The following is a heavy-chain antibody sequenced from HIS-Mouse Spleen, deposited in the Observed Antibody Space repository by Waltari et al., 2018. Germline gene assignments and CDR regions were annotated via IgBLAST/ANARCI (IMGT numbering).Heavy chain of an antibody. CDR2: IYYSGST. CDR1: GGSISSSSYY. CDR3: AREIPYSSSWYDWYFDL. Sequence: QLQLQESGPGLVKPSETLSLTCTVSGGSISSSSYYWGWIRQPPGKGLEWIGSIYYSGSTYYNLALKRRVTISVDTSKNQFSLKLSSVTAADTAVYYCAREIPYSSSWYDWYFDLWGRGTLVTVSS. V-gene: IGHV4-39*07. J-gene: IGHJ2*01. D-gene: IGHD6-13*01.